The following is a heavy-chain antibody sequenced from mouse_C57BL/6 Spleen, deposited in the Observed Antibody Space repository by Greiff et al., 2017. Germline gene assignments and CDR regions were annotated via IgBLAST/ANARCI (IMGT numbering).Heavy chain of an antibody. D-gene: IGHD2-4*01. CDR3: ARRDDYDGPFDY. CDR2: IHPNSGST. CDR1: GYTFTSYW. Sequence: QVQLQQSGAELVKPGASVKLSCKASGYTFTSYWMHWVKQRPGQGLEWIGMIHPNSGSTNYNEKFKSKATLTVDKSSSTAYMQLSSLTSEDSAVYYCARRDDYDGPFDYWGQGTTLTVSS. V-gene: IGHV1-64*01. J-gene: IGHJ2*01.